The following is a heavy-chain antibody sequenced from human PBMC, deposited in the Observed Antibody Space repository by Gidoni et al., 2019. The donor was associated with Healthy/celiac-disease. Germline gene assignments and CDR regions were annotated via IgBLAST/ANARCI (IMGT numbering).Heavy chain of an antibody. Sequence: EVQLLESGGGLVQPGGSLRLPCAASGFTFSSYAMSWVRQAPGKGLEWVSAISGSGGSTYYADSVKGRFTISRDNSKNTLYLQMNSLRAEDTAVYYCAKDPIAYCGGDCYPGDAFDIWGQGTMVTVSS. CDR3: AKDPIAYCGGDCYPGDAFDI. V-gene: IGHV3-23*01. J-gene: IGHJ3*02. D-gene: IGHD2-21*02. CDR2: ISGSGGST. CDR1: GFTFSSYA.